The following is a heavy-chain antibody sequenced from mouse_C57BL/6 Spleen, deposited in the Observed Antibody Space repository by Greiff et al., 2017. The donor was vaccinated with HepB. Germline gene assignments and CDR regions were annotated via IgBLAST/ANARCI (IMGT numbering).Heavy chain of an antibody. D-gene: IGHD2-1*01. V-gene: IGHV1-55*01. CDR1: GYTFTSYW. J-gene: IGHJ2*01. CDR3: ARIYYGNYGKYFDY. Sequence: QVHVKQPGAELVKPGASVKMSCKASGYTFTSYWITWVKQRPGQGLEWIGDIYPGSGSTNYNEKFKSKATLTVDTSSSTAYMQLSSLTSEDSAVYYCARIYYGNYGKYFDYWGQGTTLTVSS. CDR2: IYPGSGST.